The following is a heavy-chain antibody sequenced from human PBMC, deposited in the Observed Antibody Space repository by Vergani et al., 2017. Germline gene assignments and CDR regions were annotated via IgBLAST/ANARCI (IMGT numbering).Heavy chain of an antibody. CDR1: GGSFSGYY. CDR2: INHSGST. Sequence: QVQLQQWGAGLLKPSETLSLTCAVYGGSFSGYYWSWIRQPPGKGLEWFGEINHSGSTNYNPSLKSRVTISVDTSKNQFSLKLSSVTAADTAVYYCARDSRGSRRGNYYYYMDVWGKGTTVTVSS. V-gene: IGHV4-34*01. D-gene: IGHD2-2*01. CDR3: ARDSRGSRRGNYYYYMDV. J-gene: IGHJ6*03.